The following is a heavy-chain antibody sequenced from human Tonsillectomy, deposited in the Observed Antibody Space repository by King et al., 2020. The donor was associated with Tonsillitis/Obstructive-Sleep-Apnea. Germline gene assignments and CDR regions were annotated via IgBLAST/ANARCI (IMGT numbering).Heavy chain of an antibody. V-gene: IGHV3-74*01. J-gene: IGHJ3*02. D-gene: IGHD2-21*01. CDR2: IIGEGRST. CDR1: GFTFSSYW. CDR3: ARDHMVDGSGQPDDAFDM. Sequence: VQLVESGGGLVQPGGSLRLSCAASGFTFSSYWMHWVRQSPGKGLVWVSRIIGEGRSTRYADSVKGRFTITRDNAKNTMYLQMNSLRDEDTAVYHCARDHMVDGSGQPDDAFDMWGQGTMVTVSS.